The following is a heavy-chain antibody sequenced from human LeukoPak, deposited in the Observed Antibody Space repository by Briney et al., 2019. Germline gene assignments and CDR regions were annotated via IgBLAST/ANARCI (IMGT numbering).Heavy chain of an antibody. V-gene: IGHV1-24*01. CDR3: ATQVLDNSFDSCVGEY. CDR2: IDIEDGEK. CDR1: GYTLTELS. J-gene: IGHJ4*02. D-gene: IGHD3-22*01. Sequence: GSLKLSCKVSGYTLTELSMHWVRQAPGKGLEWVGGIDIEDGEKIYAQTFQGRLTMTADKSTNTAYMELSSLISEDTAVYYCATQVLDNSFDSCVGEYWGQGTLVTVSS.